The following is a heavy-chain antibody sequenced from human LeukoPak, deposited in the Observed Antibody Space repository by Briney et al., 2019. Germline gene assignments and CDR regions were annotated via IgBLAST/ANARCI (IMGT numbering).Heavy chain of an antibody. CDR1: GGSITTYY. CDR3: ARDIRVVGATRYFDY. Sequence: KPSETLSLTCTVSGGSITTYYWSWIRQPPGEGLEYIGQIHFSGSANYNPSLESRVAMSLDASKNQFSLKVSSVTAADTAIYYCARDIRVVGATRYFDYWGQGSLVTVSS. D-gene: IGHD1-26*01. CDR2: IHFSGSA. J-gene: IGHJ4*02. V-gene: IGHV4-59*01.